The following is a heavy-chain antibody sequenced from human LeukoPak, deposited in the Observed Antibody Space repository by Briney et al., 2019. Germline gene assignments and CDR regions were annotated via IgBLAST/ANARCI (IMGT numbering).Heavy chain of an antibody. J-gene: IGHJ4*02. V-gene: IGHV1-69*04. CDR3: ATDDGDGDYGPWH. Sequence: SVKVSCKASGGTFSSYAISWVRQAPGQGLEWMGRIIPILGIANYAQKFQGRVTITADKSTSTAYMELSSLRSEDTAVYYWATDDGDGDYGPWHWGQGTLVTVSS. CDR1: GGTFSSYA. CDR2: IIPILGIA. D-gene: IGHD4-17*01.